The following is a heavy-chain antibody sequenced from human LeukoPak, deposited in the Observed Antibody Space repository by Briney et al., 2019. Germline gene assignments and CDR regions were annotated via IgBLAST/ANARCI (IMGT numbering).Heavy chain of an antibody. CDR1: GFTFGDYA. J-gene: IGHJ4*02. Sequence: GGSLRLSCIASGFTFGDYAMSWVRQAPGKGLEWVGFIRSKAYGGTTEYAASVKGRFTISRDDSKSIAYLQMNSLKTEDTAVYYCTRGFIVVVPAAYAYDFDYWGQGTLVTVSS. D-gene: IGHD2-2*01. V-gene: IGHV3-49*04. CDR3: TRGFIVVVPAAYAYDFDY. CDR2: IRSKAYGGTT.